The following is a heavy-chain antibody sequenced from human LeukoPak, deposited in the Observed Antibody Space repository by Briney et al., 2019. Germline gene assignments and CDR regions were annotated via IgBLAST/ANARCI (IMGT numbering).Heavy chain of an antibody. V-gene: IGHV3-7*01. CDR1: GFTFSSYW. CDR3: ARDRFSGYLLYYFDY. Sequence: GGSLRLSCAASGFTFSSYWMSWVRQAPGKGLEWVANIKQDGCEKYYVDSVKGRFTISRDNAKNSLYLQMNSLRAEDTAVYYCARDRFSGYLLYYFDYWGQGTLVTVSS. CDR2: IKQDGCEK. J-gene: IGHJ4*02. D-gene: IGHD3-22*01.